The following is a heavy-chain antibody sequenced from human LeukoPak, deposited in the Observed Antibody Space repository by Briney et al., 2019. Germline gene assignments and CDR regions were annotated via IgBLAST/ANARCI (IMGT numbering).Heavy chain of an antibody. J-gene: IGHJ5*02. V-gene: IGHV3-53*01. Sequence: GGSLRLSCAASGFSVGDNDMSWVRQAPGKGLEWVSVIYSGGRTSYADSVKGRFSISRDNSKNTLYLQMNSLRAEETAVYYCARGPRGFDPGGQGTLVTVSS. CDR3: ARGPRGFDP. CDR1: GFSVGDND. CDR2: IYSGGRT.